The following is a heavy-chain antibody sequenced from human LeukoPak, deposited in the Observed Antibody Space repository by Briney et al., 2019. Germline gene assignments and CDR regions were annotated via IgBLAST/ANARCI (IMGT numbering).Heavy chain of an antibody. D-gene: IGHD3-22*01. CDR3: ARGYYDSSGYYFYYYYYGMDV. V-gene: IGHV4-59*01. Sequence: SETLSLTCTVSGGSISSYYWGWIRQPPGKGVEWIGYIYYSGSTNYNPSLKSRVTISVDTSKNQFSLKLSSVTAADTAVYYCARGYYDSSGYYFYYYYYGMDVWGQGTTVTVSS. CDR1: GGSISSYY. J-gene: IGHJ6*02. CDR2: IYYSGST.